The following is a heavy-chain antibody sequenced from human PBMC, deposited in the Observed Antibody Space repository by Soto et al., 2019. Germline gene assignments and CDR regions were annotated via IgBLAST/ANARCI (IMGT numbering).Heavy chain of an antibody. D-gene: IGHD1-26*01. CDR2: ISSSSSYI. J-gene: IGHJ3*02. V-gene: IGHV3-21*01. CDR3: ARDGSYFDAFDI. Sequence: GGSLRHSCAASGLTFSSYSMNWVRQAPGKGLEWVSSISSSSSYIYYADSVKGRFTISRDNAKNSLYLQMNSLRAEDTAVYYCARDGSYFDAFDIWGQGTMVTVSS. CDR1: GLTFSSYS.